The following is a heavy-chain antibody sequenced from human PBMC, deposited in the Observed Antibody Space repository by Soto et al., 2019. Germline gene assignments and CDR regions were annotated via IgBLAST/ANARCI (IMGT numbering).Heavy chain of an antibody. CDR1: GFSVSNSY. Sequence: EVQLVETGGGLIQPGGSLRLSCAASGFSVSNSYMSWVRQTPGKGLEWVSVIYSGGDTYYADSVKGRFTISRDNYNNTVYLQMNSLRAEDTAVYYCARDKSGSYDYWGQGALVTVSS. V-gene: IGHV3-53*02. J-gene: IGHJ4*02. CDR3: ARDKSGSYDY. D-gene: IGHD1-26*01. CDR2: IYSGGDT.